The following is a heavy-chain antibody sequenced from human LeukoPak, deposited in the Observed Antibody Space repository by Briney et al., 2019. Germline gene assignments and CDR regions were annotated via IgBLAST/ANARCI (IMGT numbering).Heavy chain of an antibody. D-gene: IGHD6-19*01. Sequence: PSETLSLTCTVSGGSISSSSYYWGWLRQPPGKGLEWIGSIYYSGSTYYNPSLKSRVTISVDTPKNQFSLKLSSVTAADTAVYYCARDFGSHSSGIDPWGQGTLVTVSS. CDR2: IYYSGST. CDR3: ARDFGSHSSGIDP. J-gene: IGHJ5*02. CDR1: GGSISSSSYY. V-gene: IGHV4-39*07.